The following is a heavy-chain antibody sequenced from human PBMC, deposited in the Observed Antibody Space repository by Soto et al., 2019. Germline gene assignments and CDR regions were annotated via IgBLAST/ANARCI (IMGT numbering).Heavy chain of an antibody. J-gene: IGHJ6*02. CDR2: IKQDGSEK. D-gene: IGHD6-13*01. V-gene: IGHV3-7*01. CDR3: ARIASAGRGWDV. Sequence: EVQLVESGGGLVQPGGSLRLSCAASGFTCSSYWMSWVRQAPVKGLEWVGNIKQDGSEKNYVDFVEGRFPISRDNAENSLYLQMNSLRAEETAVYYCARIASAGRGWDVWGQGTTVVVSS. CDR1: GFTCSSYW.